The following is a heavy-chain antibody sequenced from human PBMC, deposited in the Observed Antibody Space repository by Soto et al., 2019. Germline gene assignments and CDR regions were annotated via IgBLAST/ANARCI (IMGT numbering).Heavy chain of an antibody. D-gene: IGHD3-3*01. Sequence: ASVKVSCKASGYTFTSYDINWVRQATGQGLEWMGWMNPNSGNTGYAQKFQGRVTMTRNTSISTAYMELSSLRSEDTAVYYCARATYDFWSGYPYWFDPWGQGTLVTVSS. CDR3: ARATYDFWSGYPYWFDP. J-gene: IGHJ5*02. CDR2: MNPNSGNT. V-gene: IGHV1-8*01. CDR1: GYTFTSYD.